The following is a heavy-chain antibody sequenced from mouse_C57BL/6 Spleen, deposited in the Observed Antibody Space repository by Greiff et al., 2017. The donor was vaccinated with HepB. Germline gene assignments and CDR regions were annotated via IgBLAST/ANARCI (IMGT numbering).Heavy chain of an antibody. V-gene: IGHV2-9-1*01. CDR3: ARSDGYYGFYYAMDY. D-gene: IGHD2-3*01. CDR2: IWTGGGT. CDR1: GFSLTSYA. J-gene: IGHJ4*01. Sequence: QVQLQQSGPGLVAPSQSLSITCTVSGFSLTSYAISWVRQPPGKGLEWLGVIWTGGGTNYNSALKSRLSISKDNSKSQVFLKMNSLQTDDTARYYCARSDGYYGFYYAMDYWGQGTSVTVSS.